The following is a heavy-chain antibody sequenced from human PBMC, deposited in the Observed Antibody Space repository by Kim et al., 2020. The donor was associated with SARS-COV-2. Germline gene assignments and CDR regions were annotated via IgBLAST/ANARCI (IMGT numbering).Heavy chain of an antibody. V-gene: IGHV3-66*01. J-gene: IGHJ6*03. CDR3: ASKRIQLWPEYYYYMDV. D-gene: IGHD5-18*01. Sequence: GKGKFPISRDNSKNTLYLQMNSLRAEDTAVYYCASKRIQLWPEYYYYMDVWGKGTTVTVSS.